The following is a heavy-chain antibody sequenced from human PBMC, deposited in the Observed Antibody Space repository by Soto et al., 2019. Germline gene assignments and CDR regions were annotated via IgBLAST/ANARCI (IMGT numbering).Heavy chain of an antibody. V-gene: IGHV1-46*01. CDR1: GYTFTSYY. CDR3: ARVGGGKQNYYYGMDV. D-gene: IGHD2-15*01. CDR2: INPSGGST. Sequence: ASVKVSCKASGYTFTSYYMHWVRQAPGQGLEWMGIINPSGGSTSYAQKFQGRVTMTRDTSTSTVYMELSSLRSEDTAVYYCARVGGGKQNYYYGMDVWGQGTTVTVSS. J-gene: IGHJ6*02.